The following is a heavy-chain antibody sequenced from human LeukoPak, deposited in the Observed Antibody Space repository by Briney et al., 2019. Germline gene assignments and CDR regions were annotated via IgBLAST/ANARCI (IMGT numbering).Heavy chain of an antibody. V-gene: IGHV4-30-2*02. CDR1: GGSISSGGYS. D-gene: IGHD5-18*01. Sequence: PSRTLSLTCAVSGGSISSGGYSWSWIRQPPGKGLEWIGYIYHSGSTYYNPSLKSRVTISVDTSRNQFSLKLSSVTAADTAVYYCARSRSGYSYDHAAFDIWGQGTMVTVSS. J-gene: IGHJ3*02. CDR3: ARSRSGYSYDHAAFDI. CDR2: IYHSGST.